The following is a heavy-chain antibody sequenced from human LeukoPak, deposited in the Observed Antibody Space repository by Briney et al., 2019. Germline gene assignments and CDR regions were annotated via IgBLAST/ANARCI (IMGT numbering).Heavy chain of an antibody. D-gene: IGHD3-22*01. CDR3: ARYDSSGYYYGY. J-gene: IGHJ4*02. CDR2: IIPILGTA. V-gene: IGHV1-69*05. Sequence: GASVKVSCKASGGTFSSFAISWVRQAPGQGLEWMGGIIPILGTANYAQKFQGRVTITTDESTSTAYMELSSLRSEDTAVYYCARYDSSGYYYGYWGQGTLVTVSS. CDR1: GGTFSSFA.